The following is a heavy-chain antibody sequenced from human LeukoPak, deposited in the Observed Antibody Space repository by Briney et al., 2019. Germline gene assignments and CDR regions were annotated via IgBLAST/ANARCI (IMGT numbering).Heavy chain of an antibody. CDR3: ASGRYCSGGSCYFYGDY. J-gene: IGHJ4*02. CDR1: GFTFSSYG. D-gene: IGHD2-15*01. Sequence: GGSLRLSCTASGFTFSSYGMSWVRQAPGKGLDWVSAVSSGGNSNYADSVTGRFTISRDNSKNTLYLQMNSLRAEDTAVYYCASGRYCSGGSCYFYGDYWGQGTLVTVSS. V-gene: IGHV3-23*01. CDR2: VSSGGNS.